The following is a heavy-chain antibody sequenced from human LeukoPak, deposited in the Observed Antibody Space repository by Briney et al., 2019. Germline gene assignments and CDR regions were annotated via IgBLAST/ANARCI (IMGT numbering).Heavy chain of an antibody. J-gene: IGHJ4*02. CDR3: ARAVGTSRNFFDY. V-gene: IGHV4-34*01. D-gene: IGHD4-23*01. Sequence: SETLSLTCAVYGGSFSGYYWSWIRQPPGKGLECIGSIYHSGSTYYNPSLKSRFTISVDTSKNQFSLNLSSVTAADTAMYYCARAVGTSRNFFDYWGQGTLVTVSS. CDR1: GGSFSGYY. CDR2: IYHSGST.